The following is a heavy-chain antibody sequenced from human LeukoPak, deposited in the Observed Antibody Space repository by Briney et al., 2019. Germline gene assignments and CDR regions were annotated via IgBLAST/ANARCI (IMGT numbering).Heavy chain of an antibody. CDR3: ARLLAGSGYARDAFDI. CDR1: GFTFTTFW. Sequence: PGGSLRLSCATSGFTFTTFWMSWVRQAPGKGLEWVANIKQDGSEKYYVDSVKGRFTISRDNAKNSLYLQMNSLRAEDTAVYYCARLLAGSGYARDAFDIWGQGTMVTVSS. CDR2: IKQDGSEK. V-gene: IGHV3-7*01. D-gene: IGHD3-22*01. J-gene: IGHJ3*02.